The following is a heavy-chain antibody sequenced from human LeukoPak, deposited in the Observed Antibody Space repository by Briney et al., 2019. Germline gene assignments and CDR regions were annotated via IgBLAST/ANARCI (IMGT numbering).Heavy chain of an antibody. D-gene: IGHD4-23*01. CDR1: GYTFTSYG. Sequence: ASVKVSCKASGYTFTSYGISWVRQAPGQGLEWMGWISAYNGNTNYAQKLQGRVTMTTDASTSTAYMELRSLRSDDTAVYYCARDANLNLGYGGNPASDYWGQGTLVTVSS. V-gene: IGHV1-18*01. J-gene: IGHJ4*02. CDR2: ISAYNGNT. CDR3: ARDANLNLGYGGNPASDY.